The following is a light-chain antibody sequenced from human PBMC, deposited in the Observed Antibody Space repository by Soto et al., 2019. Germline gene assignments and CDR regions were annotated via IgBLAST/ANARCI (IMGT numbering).Light chain of an antibody. CDR3: CSSGGSPSYV. CDR1: SSNIGAGYD. V-gene: IGLV1-40*01. CDR2: GNI. J-gene: IGLJ1*01. Sequence: QSVLAQPPSVSGAPGQKVTISCTGSSSNIGAGYDLHWYQQLPGTAPKLLLYGNINRPSVVPDRFSGSKSGTSASLAITGLKVEDEADYYCCSSGGSPSYVFGTGTKVTVL.